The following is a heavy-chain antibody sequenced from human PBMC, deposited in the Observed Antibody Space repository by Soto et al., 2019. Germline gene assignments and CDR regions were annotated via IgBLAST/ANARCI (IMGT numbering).Heavy chain of an antibody. V-gene: IGHV2-5*01. J-gene: IGHJ5*02. CDR3: AHTDVLRFLEGA. D-gene: IGHD3-3*01. Sequence: QITLKESGPTLVKPTQTLTLTCTFSGFSLNTGGVGVGWIRQPPGKALEWVALISWNDDKRYSPSLRGRLTITKDTPKNEVVLTMTNMDPVDTAIYYCAHTDVLRFLEGAWGQGTLVTVSS. CDR1: GFSLNTGGVG. CDR2: ISWNDDK.